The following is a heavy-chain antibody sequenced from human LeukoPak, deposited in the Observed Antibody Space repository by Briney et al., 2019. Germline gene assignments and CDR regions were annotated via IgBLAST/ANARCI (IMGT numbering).Heavy chain of an antibody. Sequence: GASVKVSCKASGYTFTDYHMHWVRQAPGQGLEWMGWINPNSGGTNYAQKFQGRVTMTRDSSISTAYMELSRLRSDDTAVYYCARDLSGSCVVATATSHYWGQGTLVTVSS. CDR1: GYTFTDYH. CDR2: INPNSGGT. D-gene: IGHD5-12*01. CDR3: ARDLSGSCVVATATSHY. V-gene: IGHV1-2*02. J-gene: IGHJ4*02.